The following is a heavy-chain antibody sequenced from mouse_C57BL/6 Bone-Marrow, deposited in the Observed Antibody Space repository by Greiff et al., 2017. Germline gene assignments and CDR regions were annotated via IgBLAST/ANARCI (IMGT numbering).Heavy chain of an antibody. Sequence: EVNVVESGGDLVKPGGSLKLSCAASGYTFSSYGMSWVRQTPDKRLEWIATISSGGSYTYYPESVKGRFTISRDKAKNTLYLQLSSLKAEDTAMYYWARLPPYAMDYWGQGTSVTVSS. CDR1: GYTFSSYG. CDR3: ARLPPYAMDY. J-gene: IGHJ4*01. V-gene: IGHV5-6*01. CDR2: ISSGGSYT.